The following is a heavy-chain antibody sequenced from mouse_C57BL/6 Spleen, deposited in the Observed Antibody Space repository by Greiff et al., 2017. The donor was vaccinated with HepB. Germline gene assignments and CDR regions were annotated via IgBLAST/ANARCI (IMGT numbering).Heavy chain of an antibody. CDR3: ARENDYDGQFAY. CDR1: GYTFTDYN. J-gene: IGHJ3*01. CDR2: INPNNGGT. Sequence: EVQLQQSGPELVKPGASVKIPCKASGYTFTDYNMDWVKQSHGKSLEWIGDINPNNGGTIYNQKFKGKATLTVDKSSSTAYMELRSLTSEDTAVYYCARENDYDGQFAYWGQGTLVTVSA. D-gene: IGHD2-4*01. V-gene: IGHV1-18*01.